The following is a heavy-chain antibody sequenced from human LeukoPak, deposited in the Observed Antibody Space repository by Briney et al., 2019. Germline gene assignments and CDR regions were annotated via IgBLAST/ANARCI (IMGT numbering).Heavy chain of an antibody. CDR2: IYYSGST. CDR1: GGSISSSSYY. J-gene: IGHJ5*02. D-gene: IGHD4-17*01. Sequence: PSETLSLTCTVSGGSISSSSYYWGWIRQPPGKGLEWIGSIYYSGSTYYNPSLKSRVTISVDTSKNQFSLKLSSVTAADTAVYYCARDSHYGGWFDPWGQGTLVTVSS. V-gene: IGHV4-39*07. CDR3: ARDSHYGGWFDP.